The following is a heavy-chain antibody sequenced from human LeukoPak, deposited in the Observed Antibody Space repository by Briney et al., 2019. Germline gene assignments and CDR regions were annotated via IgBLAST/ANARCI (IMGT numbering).Heavy chain of an antibody. V-gene: IGHV3-30*18. J-gene: IGHJ4*02. CDR3: AKDRFPLSPGSYYPYYFDY. D-gene: IGHD1-26*01. CDR1: GFTFSSYG. Sequence: PGRSLRLSCAASGFTFSSYGMHWVRQAPGKGLEWVAVISYDGSNKYYADSVKGRFTISRDNSKNTLYLQMNSLRAEDTAVYYCAKDRFPLSPGSYYPYYFDYWGQGTLVTVSS. CDR2: ISYDGSNK.